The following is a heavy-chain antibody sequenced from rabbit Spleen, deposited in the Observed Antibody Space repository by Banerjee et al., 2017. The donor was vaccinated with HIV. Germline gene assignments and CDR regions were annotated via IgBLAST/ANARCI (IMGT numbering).Heavy chain of an antibody. D-gene: IGHD7-1*01. V-gene: IGHV1S40*01. J-gene: IGHJ4*01. CDR1: GFSFSSSYY. CDR3: ARGADYAGYGHNL. CDR2: IYAGSSGIT. Sequence: QSLEESGGDLVKPGASLTLTCTASGFSFSSSYYMCWVRQAPGKGLEWIACIYAGSSGITYYASWAKGRFTISKTSSTTVTLQMTSLTAADTATYFCARGADYAGYGHNLWGPGTLVTVS.